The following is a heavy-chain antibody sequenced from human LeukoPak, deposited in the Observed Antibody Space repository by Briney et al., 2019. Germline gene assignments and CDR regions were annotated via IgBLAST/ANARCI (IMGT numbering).Heavy chain of an antibody. CDR1: GFTFSDYY. CDR3: ARVGTGRWVAVAAAYFDY. Sequence: PGGSLRLSCAASGFTFSDYYMSWIRQAPGKGLEWISYISSSGSTIYYADSVQGRFTISRDNAKNSLYLQMNSLRAEDTAVYYCARVGTGRWVAVAAAYFDYWGQGTLVTVSS. CDR2: ISSSGSTI. J-gene: IGHJ4*02. V-gene: IGHV3-11*04. D-gene: IGHD6-19*01.